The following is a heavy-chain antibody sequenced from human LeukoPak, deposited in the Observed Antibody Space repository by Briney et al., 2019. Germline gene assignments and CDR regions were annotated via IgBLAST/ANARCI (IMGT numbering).Heavy chain of an antibody. CDR2: INRDGSST. Sequence: GGSLRLSCAASGFTFSSYWMHWVRQAPGKGLAWVSRINRDGSSTSYADSVKGRFTISRDNAKNTLYLQMNSLRVEDTAVYYCARQTNDLPDYWGQGTLVTVSS. CDR1: GFTFSSYW. CDR3: ARQTNDLPDY. V-gene: IGHV3-74*01. J-gene: IGHJ4*02. D-gene: IGHD3-3*01.